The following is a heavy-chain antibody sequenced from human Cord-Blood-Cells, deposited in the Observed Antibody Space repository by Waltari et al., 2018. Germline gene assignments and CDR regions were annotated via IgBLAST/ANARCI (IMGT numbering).Heavy chain of an antibody. CDR2: IYSGGST. J-gene: IGHJ6*03. CDR1: GFTVSSHY. V-gene: IGHV3-53*01. Sequence: EVQLVESGGGLIQPGGSLRLSCAASGFTVSSHYMSWVRQAPGKGLEWVSVIYSGGSTYYADSVKGRFTISRDNSKNTLYLQMNSLRAEDTAVYYCARDMPVKQLVYYMDVWGKGTTVTVSS. D-gene: IGHD6-6*01. CDR3: ARDMPVKQLVYYMDV.